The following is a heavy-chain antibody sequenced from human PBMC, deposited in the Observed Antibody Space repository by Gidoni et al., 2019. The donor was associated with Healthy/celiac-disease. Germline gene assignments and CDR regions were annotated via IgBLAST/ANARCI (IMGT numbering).Heavy chain of an antibody. CDR1: GFPFSSNY. V-gene: IGHV3-66*01. J-gene: IGHJ6*02. D-gene: IGHD4-4*01. CDR3: ASGGDDYSHYYYYGMDV. Sequence: EVQLVESGGGLVQPGGSLRLSCAASGFPFSSNYMSWVRQAPGKGLEWVSVIYSGGSTYYADSVKGRFTISRDNSKNTLYLQMNSLRAEDTAVYYCASGGDDYSHYYYYGMDVWGQGTTVTVSS. CDR2: IYSGGST.